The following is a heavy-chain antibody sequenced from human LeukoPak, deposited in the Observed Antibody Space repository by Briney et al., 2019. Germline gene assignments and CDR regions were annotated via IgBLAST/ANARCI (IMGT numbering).Heavy chain of an antibody. CDR3: ARGARDGGYYRTGGTDWGLDY. D-gene: IGHD1-26*01. CDR2: ISSSSSYI. J-gene: IGHJ4*02. Sequence: GGSLRLSCAASGFTFSSYGMHWVRQAPGKGLEWVSSISSSSSYIYYADSVKGRFTISRDNAKNSLYLQMNSLRAEDTAVYYCARGARDGGYYRTGGTDWGLDYWGQGTLVTVSS. V-gene: IGHV3-21*01. CDR1: GFTFSSYG.